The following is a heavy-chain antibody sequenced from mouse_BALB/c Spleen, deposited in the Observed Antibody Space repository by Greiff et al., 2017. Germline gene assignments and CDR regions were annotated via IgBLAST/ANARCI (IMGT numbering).Heavy chain of an antibody. CDR3: AGDYDYAMDY. J-gene: IGHJ4*01. CDR2: ISSGGST. V-gene: IGHV5-6-5*01. Sequence: EVNLVESGGGLVKPGGSLKLSCAASGFTFSSYAMSWVRQTPEKRLEWVASISSGGSTYYPDSVKGRFTISRDNARNILYLQMSSLRSEDTAMYYCAGDYDYAMDYWGQGTSVTVSS. CDR1: GFTFSSYA. D-gene: IGHD2-4*01.